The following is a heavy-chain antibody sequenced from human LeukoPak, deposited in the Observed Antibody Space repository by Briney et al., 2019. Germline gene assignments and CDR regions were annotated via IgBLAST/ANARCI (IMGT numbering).Heavy chain of an antibody. J-gene: IGHJ4*02. D-gene: IGHD3-3*02. Sequence: PGGSLRLSCAASGFTFAMSWVRQAPGKGLEWVSAISISGENTYYADSVKGRFTISRDTSRNTLYLQMHSLRAEDTAVYYCARLISTSASRFSDYWGQGTLVTVSS. CDR2: ISISGENT. CDR1: GFTFA. CDR3: ARLISTSASRFSDY. V-gene: IGHV3-23*01.